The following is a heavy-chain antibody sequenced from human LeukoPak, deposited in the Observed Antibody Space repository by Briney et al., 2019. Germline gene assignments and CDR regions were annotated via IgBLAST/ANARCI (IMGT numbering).Heavy chain of an antibody. Sequence: SSETLSLTCTVSGGSISSGSYYWGWIRQPAGKGLEWIGRIYTSGSTNYNPSLKSRVTISVDTSKNQFSLKLSSVTAADTAVYYCARDHSSSSFYYYYMDVWGKGTTVTVSS. D-gene: IGHD6-6*01. CDR1: GGSISSGSYY. V-gene: IGHV4-61*02. CDR2: IYTSGST. J-gene: IGHJ6*03. CDR3: ARDHSSSSFYYYYMDV.